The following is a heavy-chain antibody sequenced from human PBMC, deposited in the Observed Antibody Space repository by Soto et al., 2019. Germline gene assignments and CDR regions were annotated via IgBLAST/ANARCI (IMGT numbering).Heavy chain of an antibody. J-gene: IGHJ4*02. CDR3: ARVRSSGYRSFGY. D-gene: IGHD3-22*01. CDR2: INDSGST. V-gene: IGHV4-34*01. CDR1: GGSFSGYY. Sequence: QVQLQQWGAGLLKPSETLSLICAVYGGSFSGYYWSWIRQSPGKGLEWIGEINDSGSTNYNPSLKSRVTISVDTSKNQFSLKLSSVTAADTAVYYCARVRSSGYRSFGYWGQGTLVTVSS.